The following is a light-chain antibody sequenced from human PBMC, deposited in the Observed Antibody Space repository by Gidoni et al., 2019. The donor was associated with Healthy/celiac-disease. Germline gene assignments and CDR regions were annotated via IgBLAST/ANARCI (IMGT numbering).Light chain of an antibody. Sequence: DIQMTPSPSSLSASVGDRVTITCRASQSISSYLNWYQQKPGTAPKLLIYAASSLQSGVPSRCSGSGSGTDFTLTISSLQPEDFATYYCQQSYSTPFTFGHGTKVDIK. J-gene: IGKJ3*01. V-gene: IGKV1-39*01. CDR2: AAS. CDR3: QQSYSTPFT. CDR1: QSISSY.